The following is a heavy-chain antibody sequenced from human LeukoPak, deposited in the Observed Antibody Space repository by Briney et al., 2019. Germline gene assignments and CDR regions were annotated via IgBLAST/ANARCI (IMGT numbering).Heavy chain of an antibody. Sequence: GASVKVSCTASGYTFTGYYMHWVRQAPGQGLEWMGWINPNSGGTNYAQKFQGRVTMTRDTSISTAYMELSRLRSDDTAVYYCARAYYDSSGYYAPYYYYYMDVWGKGTTVTVSS. J-gene: IGHJ6*03. D-gene: IGHD3-22*01. CDR3: ARAYYDSSGYYAPYYYYYMDV. V-gene: IGHV1-2*02. CDR2: INPNSGGT. CDR1: GYTFTGYY.